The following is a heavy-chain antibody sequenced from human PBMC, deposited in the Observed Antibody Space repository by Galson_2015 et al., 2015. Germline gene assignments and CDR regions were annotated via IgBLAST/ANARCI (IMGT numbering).Heavy chain of an antibody. V-gene: IGHV1-8*01. CDR1: GYTFISYD. J-gene: IGHJ4*02. CDR2: MNSNSGYT. Sequence: SCKASGYTFISYDINWVRQATGQGLEWMGWMNSNSGYTGYGQKFQGRVTMTRNTSISTAYMELTSLRSEDTAVYYCARSYSDETSGYYNWGQGTLVTVSS. D-gene: IGHD3-22*01. CDR3: ARSYSDETSGYYN.